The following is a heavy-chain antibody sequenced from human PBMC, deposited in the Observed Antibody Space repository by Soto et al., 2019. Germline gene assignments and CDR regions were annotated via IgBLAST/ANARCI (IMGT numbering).Heavy chain of an antibody. CDR2: ISSSSSYI. V-gene: IGHV3-21*01. CDR1: GFTFSSYS. D-gene: IGHD2-21*02. Sequence: EVQLVESGGGLVKPGGSLRLSCAASGFTFSSYSMNWVRQAPGKGLEWVSSISSSSSYIYYADSVKGRFTISRDNAKNSLYLQMNSLRAEDTAVYYCARVCRGGDCYSVGVFDYWGQGTLVTVSS. J-gene: IGHJ4*02. CDR3: ARVCRGGDCYSVGVFDY.